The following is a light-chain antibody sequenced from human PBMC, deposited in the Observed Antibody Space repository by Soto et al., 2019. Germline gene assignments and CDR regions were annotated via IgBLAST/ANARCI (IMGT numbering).Light chain of an antibody. CDR2: GNS. Sequence: QSVLTQSPSVSGAPGQRVTISCSGGSSNIGAGYDVHWYQQLPQTAPKLLIYGNSNRPSGVPDRFSGSKSGTSASLAINGLQAEDEAHYYCQSYDNSLSGSWVFGGGTKLTVL. CDR1: SSNIGAGYD. V-gene: IGLV1-40*01. J-gene: IGLJ3*02. CDR3: QSYDNSLSGSWV.